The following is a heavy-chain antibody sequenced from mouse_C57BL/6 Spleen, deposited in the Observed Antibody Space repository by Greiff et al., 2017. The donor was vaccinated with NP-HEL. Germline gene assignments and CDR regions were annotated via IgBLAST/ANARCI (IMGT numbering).Heavy chain of an antibody. CDR1: GYSFTSYY. D-gene: IGHD1-1*01. J-gene: IGHJ1*03. Sequence: QVQLQQSGPELVKPGASVKISCKASGYSFTSYYIHWVKQRPGQGLEWIGWIYPGSGNTKYNEKCKGKATLTADTSSSTAYMQLSSLTSEDAAVYYCARDYGSPYWYFDVWGTGTTVTVSS. CDR2: IYPGSGNT. CDR3: ARDYGSPYWYFDV. V-gene: IGHV1-66*01.